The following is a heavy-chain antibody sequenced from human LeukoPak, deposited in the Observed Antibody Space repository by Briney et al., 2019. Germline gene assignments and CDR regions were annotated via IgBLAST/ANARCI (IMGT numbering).Heavy chain of an antibody. V-gene: IGHV3-21*01. CDR1: GFTFSSYS. CDR2: ISSSSSYI. Sequence: GGPLRLSCAASGFTFSSYSMNWVRQAPGKGLEWVSSISSSSSYIYYADSVKGRFTISRDNAKNSLYLQMNSLRAEDTAVYYCARVPLMSPRANYDSSGYSDYWGQGTLVTVSS. CDR3: ARVPLMSPRANYDSSGYSDY. J-gene: IGHJ4*02. D-gene: IGHD3-22*01.